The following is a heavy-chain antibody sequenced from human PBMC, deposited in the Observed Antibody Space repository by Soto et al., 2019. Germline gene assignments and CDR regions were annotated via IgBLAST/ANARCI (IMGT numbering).Heavy chain of an antibody. CDR3: ARYPGAIEVEPGVTELDY. Sequence: QVQLVESGGGVVQPGRSLRLSCAASGFNFSTYGMHWVRQAPGKGLEWVAVISFDASIKYYVDSVKGRFTISRDNSKNTLYMQMNRLRGEETAMYYCARYPGAIEVEPGVTELDYWGQGTLVTVSS. V-gene: IGHV3-30*03. CDR2: ISFDASIK. J-gene: IGHJ4*02. CDR1: GFNFSTYG. D-gene: IGHD2-2*01.